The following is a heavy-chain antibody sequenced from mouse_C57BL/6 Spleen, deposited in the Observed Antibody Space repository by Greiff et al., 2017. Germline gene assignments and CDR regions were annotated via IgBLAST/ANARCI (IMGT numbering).Heavy chain of an antibody. CDR3: ARRDYYGSSGYFEV. CDR2: IDPSDSYT. V-gene: IGHV1-69*01. Sequence: QVQLQQPGAELVMPGASVKLSCKASGYTFTSYWMHWVKLRPGQGLEWIGEIDPSDSYTNYNQKFKGKSTLTVDKSSSTAYMQLSSLTSEDSAVYYCARRDYYGSSGYFEVWGTGTTVTSSS. CDR1: GYTFTSYW. J-gene: IGHJ1*03. D-gene: IGHD1-1*01.